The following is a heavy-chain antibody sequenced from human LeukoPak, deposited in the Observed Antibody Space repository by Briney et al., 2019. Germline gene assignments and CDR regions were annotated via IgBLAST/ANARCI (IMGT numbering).Heavy chain of an antibody. V-gene: IGHV4-30-2*01. CDR2: IYHSGST. CDR1: GGSISSGGYY. D-gene: IGHD6-6*01. J-gene: IGHJ3*02. CDR3: ARYSSSGAFDI. Sequence: SETLSLTCTVSGGSISSGGYYWSWIRQPPGKGLEWIGYIYHSGSTYYNPSLKSRVTISVDRSKNQFSLNLSSVTAADTAVYYCARYSSSGAFDIWGQGTMATVSS.